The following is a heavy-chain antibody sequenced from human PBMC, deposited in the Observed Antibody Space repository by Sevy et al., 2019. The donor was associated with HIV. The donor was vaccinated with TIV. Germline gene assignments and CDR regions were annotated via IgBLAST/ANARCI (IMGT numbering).Heavy chain of an antibody. J-gene: IGHJ6*02. CDR1: GFTFSSYG. CDR2: ISYDGSNK. Sequence: LSLTCAASGFTFSSYGMHWVRQAPGKGLEWVAVISYDGSNKYYADSVKGRFTISRDNSKNTLYLQMNSLRAEDTAVCYCAKSTYCSGGSCYDYYYYYGMDVWGQGTTVTVSS. V-gene: IGHV3-30*18. CDR3: AKSTYCSGGSCYDYYYYYGMDV. D-gene: IGHD2-15*01.